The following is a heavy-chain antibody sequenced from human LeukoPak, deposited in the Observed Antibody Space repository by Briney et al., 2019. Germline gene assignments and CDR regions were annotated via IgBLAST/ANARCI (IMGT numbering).Heavy chain of an antibody. CDR2: IIPIFGIA. J-gene: IGHJ4*02. CDR3: ARDPRYCSSTSCYIDY. CDR1: RGTFSSYA. V-gene: IGHV1-69*04. D-gene: IGHD2-2*02. Sequence: SSVHVSCMASRGTFSSYAISWVRQAPGQGLEWMGRIIPIFGIANYAQKFQGRVTITADKSTRTAYMELSSLGSEDTAVYYCARDPRYCSSTSCYIDYWGQGTLVTVSS.